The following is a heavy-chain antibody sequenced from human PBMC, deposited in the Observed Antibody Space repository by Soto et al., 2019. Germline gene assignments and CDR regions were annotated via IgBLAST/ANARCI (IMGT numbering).Heavy chain of an antibody. CDR2: GLRPDYT. CDR1: GGSINDYY. CDR3: VAGPDRAKSAY. V-gene: IGHV4-59*01. Sequence: LSETLSLTCTVSGGSINDYYWSWTRQPPGKGLEWIAYGLRPDYTGYNPSLRNRVTISSDTSKNQFSLRLISVTTADTAVYYCVAGPDRAKSAYWGQGTLVTVSS. J-gene: IGHJ4*01.